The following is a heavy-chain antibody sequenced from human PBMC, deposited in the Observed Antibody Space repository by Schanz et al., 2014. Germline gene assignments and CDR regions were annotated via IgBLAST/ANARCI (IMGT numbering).Heavy chain of an antibody. CDR1: GFTFSDAW. CDR2: IKKDGSEK. D-gene: IGHD1-26*01. CDR3: ARGGSGSHYRLDY. J-gene: IGHJ4*02. V-gene: IGHV3-7*01. Sequence: EVQLVQSGGGLVQPGGSLRLSCAASGFTFSDAWMSWVRQAPGKGLEWVANIKKDGSEKYYVDSVKGRFTISRDNAENTLFLQMNSLRAEDTGLYFCARGGSGSHYRLDYWGQGTLVTVSS.